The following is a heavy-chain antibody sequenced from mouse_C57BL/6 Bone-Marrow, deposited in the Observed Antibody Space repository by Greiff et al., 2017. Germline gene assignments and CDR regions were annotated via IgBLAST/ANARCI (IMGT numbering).Heavy chain of an antibody. V-gene: IGHV1-55*01. CDR2: IYPGSGST. CDR3: ARAAQATDDFDY. J-gene: IGHJ2*01. D-gene: IGHD3-2*02. Sequence: QVQLQQPGAELVKPGASVKMSCKASGYTFTSYWITWVKQRPGQGLEWIGDIYPGSGSTNYNEKFKSTATLTVDTSSSTAYMQLSSLTSEDSAVYYCARAAQATDDFDYWGQGTTLTVSS. CDR1: GYTFTSYW.